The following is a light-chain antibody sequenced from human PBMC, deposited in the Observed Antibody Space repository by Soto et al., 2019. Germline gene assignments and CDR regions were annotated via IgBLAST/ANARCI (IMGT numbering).Light chain of an antibody. Sequence: QSVLTQPASVSGSPGQSITISCTGTSSDVGTYNFVSWYQQHPGKAPRLMIYDDIKRPSGVSTRFSGSKSDNTASLTISGLQAEDEADYYCCSFAGSAGTDRFVFGSGTKVTVL. CDR1: SSDVGTYNF. J-gene: IGLJ1*01. CDR3: CSFAGSAGTDRFV. CDR2: DDI. V-gene: IGLV2-23*01.